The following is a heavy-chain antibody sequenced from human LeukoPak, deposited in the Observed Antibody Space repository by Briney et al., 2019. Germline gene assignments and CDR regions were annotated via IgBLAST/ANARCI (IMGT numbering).Heavy chain of an antibody. Sequence: GGSLRLSCAASGFTFSSYAMSWVRQAPGKGLEWVSAISGSGGSTYYADSVKGRFTISRDNSKNTLYPQMNSLRAEDTAVYYCAKVGGYSYGQIGHFDYWGQGTLVTVSS. V-gene: IGHV3-23*01. CDR2: ISGSGGST. CDR3: AKVGGYSYGQIGHFDY. D-gene: IGHD5-18*01. CDR1: GFTFSSYA. J-gene: IGHJ4*02.